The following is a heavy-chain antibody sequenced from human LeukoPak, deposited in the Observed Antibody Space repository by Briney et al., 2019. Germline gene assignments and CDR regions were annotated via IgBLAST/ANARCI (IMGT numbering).Heavy chain of an antibody. CDR2: INHSGST. CDR1: GGSFSGYY. D-gene: IGHD3-10*01. J-gene: IGHJ5*02. CDR3: ARDSGTTGEVKFDP. Sequence: SETLSLTCAVYGGSFSGYYWTWIRQPPGKGLEWIGEINHSGSTNYNPSLKSRVTISVDTSKNQFSLKVTSVTAADTAVYYCARDSGTTGEVKFDPWGQGTLVTVSP. V-gene: IGHV4-34*01.